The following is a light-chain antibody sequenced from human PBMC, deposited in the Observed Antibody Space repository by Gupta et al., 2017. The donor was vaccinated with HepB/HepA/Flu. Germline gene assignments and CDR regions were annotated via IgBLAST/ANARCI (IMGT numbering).Light chain of an antibody. J-gene: IGKJ2*02. Sequence: EIVLTQSPGALSVSTGEGATLSCRASQSIRSNYLAWYQQKPGQAPRVLIYDPTTRATGIPDRFSGSGSGTEFALTISRREPEDFAVYYCHHDVSTPGTFGRGTTVDIK. CDR2: DPT. CDR1: QSIRSNY. CDR3: HHDVSTPGT. V-gene: IGKV3-20*01.